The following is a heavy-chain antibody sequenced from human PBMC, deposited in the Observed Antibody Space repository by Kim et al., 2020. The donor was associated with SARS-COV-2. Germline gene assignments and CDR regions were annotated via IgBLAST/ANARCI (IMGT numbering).Heavy chain of an antibody. Sequence: GGSLRLSCAASGFTFSSYAMSWVRQAPGKGLELVSAISGSGGSTYYADSVKGRFTISRDNSKNTLYLQMNSLRAEDTAVYYCAKDLTIFGVVNDAFDIWGQGTMVTVSS. CDR1: GFTFSSYA. CDR2: ISGSGGST. D-gene: IGHD3-3*01. CDR3: AKDLTIFGVVNDAFDI. J-gene: IGHJ3*02. V-gene: IGHV3-23*01.